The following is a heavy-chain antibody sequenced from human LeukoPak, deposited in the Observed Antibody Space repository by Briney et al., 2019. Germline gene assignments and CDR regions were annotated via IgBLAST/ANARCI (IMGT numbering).Heavy chain of an antibody. Sequence: RASVKVSCKASGGTFSSYAISWVRQAPGQGLEWMGGIIPIFGTANYAQKFQGRVTITADESTSTAYMELRSLRSDDTAVYYCAAPASYSGSSFDYWGQGTLVTVSS. V-gene: IGHV1-69*13. CDR2: IIPIFGTA. D-gene: IGHD1-26*01. CDR3: AAPASYSGSSFDY. CDR1: GGTFSSYA. J-gene: IGHJ4*02.